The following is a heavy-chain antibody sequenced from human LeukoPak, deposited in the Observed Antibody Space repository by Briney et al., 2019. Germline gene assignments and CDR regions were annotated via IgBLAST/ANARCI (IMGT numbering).Heavy chain of an antibody. CDR1: GYSFSNSV. CDR2: ISAYTGNT. CDR3: ARGEFPLDPHDL. J-gene: IGHJ3*01. V-gene: IGHV1-18*01. Sequence: ASVKVSCKASGYSFSNSVINWVRQAPGQGLEWMGWISAYTGNTNYAQNFQGRITMTTDTSTSTAFMELRSLIFDDPAVYYCARGEFPLDPHDLWGQGTVVTVSS.